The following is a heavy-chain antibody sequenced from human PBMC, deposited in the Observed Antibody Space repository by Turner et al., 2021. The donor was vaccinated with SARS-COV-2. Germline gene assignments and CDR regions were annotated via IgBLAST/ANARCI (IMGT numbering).Heavy chain of an antibody. D-gene: IGHD3-3*02. CDR2: INPSGGIT. CDR1: GYTFTSYY. CDR3: ARDLLAYGMDV. V-gene: IGHV1-46*01. J-gene: IGHJ6*02. Sequence: QVQLVQSGAEVKKPGASVKVSCKASGYTFTSYYLHWVRQAPGQGLEWMGIINPSGGITGYAQKFQGRVTMTRDTSTSTVYMELSSLRSEDTAVYYCARDLLAYGMDVWGQGTTVTVSS.